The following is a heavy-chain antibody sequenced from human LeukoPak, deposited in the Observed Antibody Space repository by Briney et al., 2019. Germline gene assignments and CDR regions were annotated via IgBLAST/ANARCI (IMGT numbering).Heavy chain of an antibody. Sequence: PGRSLRLSCAASGFTFSSYAMHWVRQAPGKGLEWVAVISYDGSNKYSADSVKGRFTISRDNSKNTLYLQMNSLRAGHTAVYYCASHEPQQWLPSGPPNDAFDIWGQGTMVTVSS. D-gene: IGHD6-19*01. CDR2: ISYDGSNK. V-gene: IGHV3-30-3*01. CDR3: ASHEPQQWLPSGPPNDAFDI. J-gene: IGHJ3*02. CDR1: GFTFSSYA.